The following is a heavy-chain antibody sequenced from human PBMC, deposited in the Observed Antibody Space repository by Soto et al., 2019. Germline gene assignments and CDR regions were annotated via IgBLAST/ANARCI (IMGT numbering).Heavy chain of an antibody. Sequence: EVQLVETGGGLIQPGGSLRLSCAVSGFTVSSNYMSWVSQAPGKGLEWVSVIYSSGNTYYADSVKARFNVSRDKSKNTVYLQMNSLRADDTAMYYCARVSSPFGYWGQGTLVTVSS. D-gene: IGHD3-16*01. V-gene: IGHV3-53*02. J-gene: IGHJ4*02. CDR1: GFTVSSNY. CDR2: IYSSGNT. CDR3: ARVSSPFGY.